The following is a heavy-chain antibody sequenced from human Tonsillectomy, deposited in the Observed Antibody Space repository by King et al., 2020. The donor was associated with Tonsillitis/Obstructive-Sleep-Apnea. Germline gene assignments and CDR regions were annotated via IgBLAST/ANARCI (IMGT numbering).Heavy chain of an antibody. CDR2: MNPDTGNT. CDR3: ARLYGGNSGFAP. D-gene: IGHD4-23*01. J-gene: IGHJ5*02. V-gene: IGHV1-8*02. Sequence: QVQLVESGAEVKKPGASVKVSCKASGYTFTDYDINWVRQAPGQGLEWMGWMNPDTGNTAYEQKFKGRLSMTRDTSMNTAYMELSSLKSEDTAVYYCARLYGGNSGFAPWGQGTLVTVSS. CDR1: GYTFTDYD.